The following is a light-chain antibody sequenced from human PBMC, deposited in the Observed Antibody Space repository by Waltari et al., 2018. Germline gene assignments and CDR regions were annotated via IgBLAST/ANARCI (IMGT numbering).Light chain of an antibody. V-gene: IGKV1-NL1*01. CDR3: HHYSTTPPT. Sequence: DIQLTQSPSSLSASVGDRVTITCRANQDIGDSLAWYQHKAGRAPEVLVYGASKLKSGVPSRFSGSGSGTVYSLSITSLQPEDFVTYYCHHYSTTPPTIGQGTKEEI. CDR1: QDIGDS. J-gene: IGKJ1*01. CDR2: GAS.